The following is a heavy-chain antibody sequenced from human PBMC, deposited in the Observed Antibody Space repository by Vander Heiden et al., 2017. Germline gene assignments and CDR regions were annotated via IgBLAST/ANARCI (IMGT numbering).Heavy chain of an antibody. J-gene: IGHJ3*02. V-gene: IGHV1-18*01. CDR3: ARDYYDSSGNNAFDI. Sequence: KASGYTFTSYGISWVRQAPGQGLEWMGWISAYNGNTNYAQKLQGRVTMTTDTSTSTAYMELRSLRSDDTAVYYCARDYYDSSGNNAFDIGGQGTMVTVSS. CDR2: ISAYNGNT. CDR1: GYTFTSYG. D-gene: IGHD3-22*01.